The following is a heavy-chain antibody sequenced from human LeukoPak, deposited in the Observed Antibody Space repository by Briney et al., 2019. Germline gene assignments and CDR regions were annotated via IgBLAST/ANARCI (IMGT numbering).Heavy chain of an antibody. D-gene: IGHD3-22*01. CDR1: GFTFSSYA. CDR3: AKGGSSGYQSHFDY. V-gene: IGHV3-30*04. CDR2: ISYDGSNK. J-gene: IGHJ4*02. Sequence: GGSLRLSCAASGFTFSSYAMHWVRQAPGKGLEWVAVISYDGSNKYYADSVKGRFTISRDNSKNTLYLQMNSLRAEDTAVYYCAKGGSSGYQSHFDYWGQGTLVTVSS.